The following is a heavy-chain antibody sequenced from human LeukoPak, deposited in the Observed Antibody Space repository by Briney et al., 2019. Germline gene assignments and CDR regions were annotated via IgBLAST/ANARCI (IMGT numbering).Heavy chain of an antibody. J-gene: IGHJ4*02. CDR2: INHSGST. D-gene: IGHD3-22*01. Sequence: SETLSLTCAVYGGSFSGYYWSWIRQPPGKGLEWIGEINHSGSTNYNPSLKSRVTISVDTSKNQFSLKLSSMTAADTAVYYCARGRGYWGYYDSSGQKDYWGQGTLVTVSS. V-gene: IGHV4-34*01. CDR1: GGSFSGYY. CDR3: ARGRGYWGYYDSSGQKDY.